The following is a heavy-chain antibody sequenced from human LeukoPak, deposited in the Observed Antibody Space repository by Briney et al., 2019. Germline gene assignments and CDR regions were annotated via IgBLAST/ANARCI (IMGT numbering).Heavy chain of an antibody. V-gene: IGHV4-4*07. Sequence: PSETLSLTCTVSGDSISNYYWSWIRQPAGKGLEWIGRLYTSESTTYNPSLRSRVTMSLDTSKNQLSLKLSSVTAADTAVYYCARDESRGNLVTAPDYWGQGTLVTVSS. CDR3: ARDESRGNLVTAPDY. J-gene: IGHJ4*02. CDR1: GDSISNYY. CDR2: LYTSEST. D-gene: IGHD2-21*02.